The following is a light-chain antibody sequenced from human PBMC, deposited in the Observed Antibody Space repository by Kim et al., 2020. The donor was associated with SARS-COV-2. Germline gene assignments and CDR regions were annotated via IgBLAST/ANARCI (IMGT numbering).Light chain of an antibody. V-gene: IGKV1-12*01. CDR2: AAS. CDR1: LVISTW. Sequence: DIQMTQSPSSVSASVGDTVTITCRASLVISTWLAWYQQKPGKAPNLLIYAASDLQSGVPSRFSGSGSGTVFTLTINSLQPEDFGTYFCQQSYSLPPTFGPGTKVDIK. J-gene: IGKJ3*01. CDR3: QQSYSLPPT.